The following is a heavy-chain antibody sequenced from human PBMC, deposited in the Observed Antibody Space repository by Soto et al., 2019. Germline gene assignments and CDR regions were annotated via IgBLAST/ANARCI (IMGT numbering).Heavy chain of an antibody. CDR1: GFTVSSNY. D-gene: IGHD3-16*01. Sequence: GGSLRLSCAASGFTVSSNYMSWVRQAPGKGLEWVSIIYSGGSTYYADSVKGRFTISRDNSKNTLYLQMNSLRAEDTAVYYCARDHALPPTFHYYYGMGVWGQGTTVTVSS. J-gene: IGHJ6*02. CDR3: ARDHALPPTFHYYYGMGV. CDR2: IYSGGST. V-gene: IGHV3-53*01.